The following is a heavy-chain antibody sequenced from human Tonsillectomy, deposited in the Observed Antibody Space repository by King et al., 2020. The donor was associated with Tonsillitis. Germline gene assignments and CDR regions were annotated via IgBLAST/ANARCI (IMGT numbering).Heavy chain of an antibody. CDR3: ASWEVTGYYMDV. CDR2: INHGGNT. Sequence: VQLQQWGAGLLKPSETLSLTCAVYGGPFSGYYWSWIRQPPGKGLEWIGAINHGGNTKYKPSLKSRLTISVGTSPNHFSLRLNSVTAADTAVYYLASWEVTGYYMDVWGKGTTVTVSS. V-gene: IGHV4-34*01. J-gene: IGHJ6*03. D-gene: IGHD1-26*01. CDR1: GGPFSGYY.